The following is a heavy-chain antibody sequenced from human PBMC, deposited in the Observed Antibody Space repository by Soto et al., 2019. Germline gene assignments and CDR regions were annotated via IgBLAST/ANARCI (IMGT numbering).Heavy chain of an antibody. J-gene: IGHJ4*02. CDR3: ARDVGLRRLIFDR. V-gene: IGHV1-3*01. CDR2: INAGHGTT. Sequence: VQLVQSGAEVKKPGASVKVSCKASGYSFSVYTMHWVRQAPGQSPEWMGWINAGHGTTQYSQKFEGRVTITSDTSATTAYMEVTSLTSEDTAVYYCARDVGLRRLIFDRWGQGTLGTVSS. CDR1: GYSFSVYT. D-gene: IGHD2-8*01.